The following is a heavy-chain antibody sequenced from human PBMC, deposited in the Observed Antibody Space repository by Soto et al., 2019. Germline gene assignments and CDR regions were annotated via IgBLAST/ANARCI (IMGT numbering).Heavy chain of an antibody. J-gene: IGHJ3*02. CDR2: INPNSGGT. V-gene: IGHV1-2*04. D-gene: IGHD1-26*01. CDR3: ARAARGSGSYFDAFDI. Sequence: ASVKVSCKASGYTFTGYYMHWVRQAPGQGLEWMGWINPNSGGTNYAQKFQGWVTMTRDTSISTAYMELSRLRSDDTAVYYCARAARGSGSYFDAFDIWGQGTMVTVSS. CDR1: GYTFTGYY.